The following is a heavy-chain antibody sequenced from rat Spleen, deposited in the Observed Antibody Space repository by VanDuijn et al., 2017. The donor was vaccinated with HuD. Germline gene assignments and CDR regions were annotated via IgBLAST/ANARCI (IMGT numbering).Heavy chain of an antibody. Sequence: EVQLQESGPGLVKPSQSLSLTCSVTGYSISSAYRWNWIRKFPGNKLEWMGYISYSGSTSYNPSLKSRISITRDTSKNQFFLQLNSVTTEDTATYYCARLRGRLTTAYSGYFDYWGQGVIVTVSS. CDR1: GYSISSAY. CDR2: ISYSGST. J-gene: IGHJ2*01. CDR3: ARLRGRLTTAYSGYFDY. V-gene: IGHV3-1*01. D-gene: IGHD1-11*01.